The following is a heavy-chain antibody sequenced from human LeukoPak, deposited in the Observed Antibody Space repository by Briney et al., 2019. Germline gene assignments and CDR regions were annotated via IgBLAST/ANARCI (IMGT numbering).Heavy chain of an antibody. CDR3: AKDRSNGDYFDY. D-gene: IGHD4-17*01. V-gene: IGHV3-30*18. CDR2: ISYDGSNK. Sequence: GRSLRLSWAASGFTFSSYGMHWVRQAPGKGLEWVAVISYDGSNKYYADSVKGRFTISRDNSKNTLYLQMNSLRAEDTAVYYCAKDRSNGDYFDYWGQGTLVTVSS. J-gene: IGHJ4*02. CDR1: GFTFSSYG.